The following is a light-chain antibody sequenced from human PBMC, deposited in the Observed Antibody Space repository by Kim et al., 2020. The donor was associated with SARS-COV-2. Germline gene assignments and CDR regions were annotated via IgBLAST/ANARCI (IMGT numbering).Light chain of an antibody. CDR1: QGIGNS. CDR3: QKYNSAHYT. CDR2: AAS. Sequence: SACAGDRVPMTCRTSQGIGNSLAWYQERPGKVPKLLIYAASALQSGAPSRFSGSGSGTEFTLTISSLQPEDVATYYCQKYNSAHYTFGQGTKLEI. J-gene: IGKJ2*01. V-gene: IGKV1-27*01.